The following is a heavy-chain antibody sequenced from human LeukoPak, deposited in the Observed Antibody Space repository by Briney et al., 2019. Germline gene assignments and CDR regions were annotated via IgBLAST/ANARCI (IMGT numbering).Heavy chain of an antibody. CDR2: IPYAGRNK. Sequence: GGSLRLSCAASGFTFSSSGMSWVRQAPGKGLEWVAFIPYAGRNKYYADSVKGRFTISRDNSKNTLYLQMNSLRAEDTAVYYCAREGDDAFDIWGQGTMVTVSS. D-gene: IGHD2-21*01. J-gene: IGHJ3*02. V-gene: IGHV3-30*03. CDR3: AREGDDAFDI. CDR1: GFTFSSSG.